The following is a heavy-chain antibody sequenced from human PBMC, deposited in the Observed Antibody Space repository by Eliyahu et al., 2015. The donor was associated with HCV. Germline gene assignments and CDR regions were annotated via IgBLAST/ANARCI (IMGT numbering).Heavy chain of an antibody. Sequence: EVQLVQSGAEVKKPGESLKISCKGIGYSFAXNXLXXVRQMPGKGLEWMGIIYPGDSDTRNSPSFQGQVTISADKSITTAYLQWSSLKASDTAIYYCARLPGYCSGASCYNDYFRGMDAWGQGTTVTVSS. V-gene: IGHV5-51*01. CDR3: ARLPGYCSGASCYNDYFRGMDA. CDR1: GYSFAXNX. D-gene: IGHD2-15*01. CDR2: IYPGDSDT. J-gene: IGHJ6*02.